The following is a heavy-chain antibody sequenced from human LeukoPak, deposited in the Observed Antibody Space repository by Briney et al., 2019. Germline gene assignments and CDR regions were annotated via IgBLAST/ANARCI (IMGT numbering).Heavy chain of an antibody. J-gene: IGHJ4*02. CDR2: INPNSGGT. CDR3: ARARSYDSSGYYFDY. V-gene: IGHV1-2*06. Sequence: ASVKVSCKASGYTFTGYYMHWVRQAPGQGLEWMGRINPNSGGTNYAQKFQGRVTMTRDTSISTAYMELSRLRSDDAAVYYCARARSYDSSGYYFDYWGQGTLVTVSS. CDR1: GYTFTGYY. D-gene: IGHD3-22*01.